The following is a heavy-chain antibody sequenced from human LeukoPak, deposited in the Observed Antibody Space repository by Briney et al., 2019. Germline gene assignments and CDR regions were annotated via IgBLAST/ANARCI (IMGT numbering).Heavy chain of an antibody. J-gene: IGHJ4*02. CDR3: ARLKWEVLDY. D-gene: IGHD1-26*01. V-gene: IGHV4-61*05. CDR2: IYYSGTT. Sequence: SETLSLTCTVSGGSISSSSYYWSWIRQPPGKGLEYIGYIYYSGTTNCSPSLKSRVTISIDTSKNQFSLKLSSVTAADTAVYYCARLKWEVLDYWGQGTLVTVAS. CDR1: GGSISSSSYY.